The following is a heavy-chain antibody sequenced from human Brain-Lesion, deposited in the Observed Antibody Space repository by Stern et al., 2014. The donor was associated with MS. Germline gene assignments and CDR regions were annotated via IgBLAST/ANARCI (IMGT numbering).Heavy chain of an antibody. CDR3: VRETGGYTYGDTDFFDF. Sequence: VQLVESGPGLVKPSQTLSLTCSVSGGSISSGRYYWNWIRQPAGKGLEWIGRIYASGRTNYSPSLKRRVFISGDTSKNQFSLKLSSVTAADAAMYYCVRETGGYTYGDTDFFDFWGQGTLVTVSS. CDR1: GGSISSGRYY. CDR2: IYASGRT. J-gene: IGHJ4*02. V-gene: IGHV4-61*02. D-gene: IGHD5-18*01.